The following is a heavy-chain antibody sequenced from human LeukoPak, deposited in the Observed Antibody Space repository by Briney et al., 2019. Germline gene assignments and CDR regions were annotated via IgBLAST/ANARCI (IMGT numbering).Heavy chain of an antibody. D-gene: IGHD6-19*01. Sequence: PSETLSLTCTISGGSINSDLYYWAWIRQPAGKRLEWIGRIYTNGWTDYNPSPKSRVTISVDTSKNQFSLKLSFVTAADTAFYYCARGSGWNSFDPWGQGTLVTVSS. CDR2: IYTNGWT. CDR1: GGSINSDLYY. CDR3: ARGSGWNSFDP. V-gene: IGHV4-61*02. J-gene: IGHJ5*02.